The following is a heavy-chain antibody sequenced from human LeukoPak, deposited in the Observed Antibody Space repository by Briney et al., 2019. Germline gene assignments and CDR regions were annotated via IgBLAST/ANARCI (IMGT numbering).Heavy chain of an antibody. CDR1: GGTFSSYA. D-gene: IGHD5-18*01. CDR2: IIHILGIA. Sequence: SVKVSCKASGGTFSSYAISWVRQAPGQGLEWMGRIIHILGIANYAQKFQGRVTITADKSTSTAYMELSSLRSEDTAVYYRARGERGYSYGLIDYWGQGTLVTVSS. V-gene: IGHV1-69*04. J-gene: IGHJ4*02. CDR3: ARGERGYSYGLIDY.